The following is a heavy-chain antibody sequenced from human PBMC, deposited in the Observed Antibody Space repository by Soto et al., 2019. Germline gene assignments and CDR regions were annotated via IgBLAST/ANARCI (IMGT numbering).Heavy chain of an antibody. V-gene: IGHV3-74*01. Sequence: HPGGSLRLSCAASGFAFTNYWMHWVRQFPGKGLVWVSRIDVVGTGTSYSDSVRGRFTISRDNEENTLYLQMNSLRAEDTAVYYCKTVSEYWGQGTPVTVXS. CDR2: IDVVGTGT. CDR3: KTVSEY. CDR1: GFAFTNYW. J-gene: IGHJ1*01.